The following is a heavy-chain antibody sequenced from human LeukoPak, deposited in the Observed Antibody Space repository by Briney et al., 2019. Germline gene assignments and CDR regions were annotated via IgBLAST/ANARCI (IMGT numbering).Heavy chain of an antibody. CDR3: ARAAVAARGDV. Sequence: PGGPLRLSCAASGFTFSNYWMAWVRQAPGKGLEWVANIKPDGSEKYYVDSLKGRFTISRDNAENSLYLQMKSLRDEDTAVYYCARAAVAARGDVWGQGTTVTVSS. CDR2: IKPDGSEK. CDR1: GFTFSNYW. D-gene: IGHD6-19*01. J-gene: IGHJ6*02. V-gene: IGHV3-7*04.